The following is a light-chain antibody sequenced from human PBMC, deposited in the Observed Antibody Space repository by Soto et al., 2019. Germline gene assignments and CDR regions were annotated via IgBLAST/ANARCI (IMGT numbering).Light chain of an antibody. CDR1: QTIRYS. Sequence: DIQMTQSPSSLSASAGDRVTITCRASQTIRYSLNWYQQKPGKAPKVLIYDASTLQSGVPPRFSGSGSGTDFALTISSLQPEDFATYYCHQSAGSRTWTFGQGTRVEAK. V-gene: IGKV1-39*01. CDR3: HQSAGSRTWT. J-gene: IGKJ1*01. CDR2: DAS.